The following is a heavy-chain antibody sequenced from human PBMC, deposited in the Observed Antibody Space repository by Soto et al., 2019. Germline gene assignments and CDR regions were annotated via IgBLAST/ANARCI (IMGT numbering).Heavy chain of an antibody. CDR1: GYTFTSYD. CDR3: ARVLRYSGYDFDY. V-gene: IGHV1-8*01. J-gene: IGHJ4*02. Sequence: ASVKVSCTASGYTFTSYDINWVRQATGQGLEWMGWMNPNSGNTGYAQKFQGRVTMTRNTSISTAYMELSSLRSEDTAVYYCARVLRYSGYDFDYWGQGTLVTVSS. CDR2: MNPNSGNT. D-gene: IGHD5-12*01.